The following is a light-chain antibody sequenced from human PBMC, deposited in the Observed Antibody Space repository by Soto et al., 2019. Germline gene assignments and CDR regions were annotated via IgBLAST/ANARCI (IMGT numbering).Light chain of an antibody. J-gene: IGKJ1*01. CDR2: GAS. CDR1: QSVSNNY. Sequence: EIVLTQSPGTLSLSPGERVTLSCRASQSVSNNYLAWYQQKPGQAPRLLIYGASNRATGIPDRFSGSGSGTDFTLTISRLEPEDFAVYYCQRYGSSGTFGQGTKVDIK. V-gene: IGKV3-20*01. CDR3: QRYGSSGT.